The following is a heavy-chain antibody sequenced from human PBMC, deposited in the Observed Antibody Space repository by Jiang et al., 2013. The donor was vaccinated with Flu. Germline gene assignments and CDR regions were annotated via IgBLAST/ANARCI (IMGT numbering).Heavy chain of an antibody. J-gene: IGHJ5*02. CDR1: GGSISSYY. D-gene: IGHD5-18*01. CDR2: IYYSGST. V-gene: IGHV4-59*01. Sequence: PGLVKPSETLSLTCTVSGGSISSYYWSWIRQPPGKGLEWIGYIYYSGSTNYNPSLKSRVTISVDTSKNQFSLKLSSVTAADTAVYYCAREWSLWSTNWFDPWGQGTLVTVSS. CDR3: AREWSLWSTNWFDP.